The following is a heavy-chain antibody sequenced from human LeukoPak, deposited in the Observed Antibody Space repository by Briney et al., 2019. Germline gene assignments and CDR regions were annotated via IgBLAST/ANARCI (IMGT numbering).Heavy chain of an antibody. V-gene: IGHV4-59*01. J-gene: IGHJ5*02. CDR2: IYYSGST. D-gene: IGHD3-22*01. CDR3: ARDYYDSSGYRFDP. Sequence: SETLSLTCTVSCGSISSYYWSWTRHPPGGGLECIGYIYYSGSTNYDPSLKTRVTISVDTSKNQFSLKLSSVTAADTAVYYCARDYYDSSGYRFDPWGQGTLVTVSS. CDR1: CGSISSYY.